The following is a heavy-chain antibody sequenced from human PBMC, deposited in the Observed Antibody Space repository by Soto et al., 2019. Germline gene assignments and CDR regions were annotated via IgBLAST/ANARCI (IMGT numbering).Heavy chain of an antibody. J-gene: IGHJ5*02. CDR3: AREGLYSSGWYRGNWFDP. CDR1: GGTFSSYA. D-gene: IGHD6-19*01. CDR2: IIPIFGTA. V-gene: IGHV1-69*12. Sequence: QVQLVQSGAEVKKPGSSVKVSCKASGGTFSSYAISWVRQAPGQGLEWMGGIIPIFGTANYAQKFQGRVTITADASTSTAYMELSSLRSEDTAVYYCAREGLYSSGWYRGNWFDPWGQGTLVTVSS.